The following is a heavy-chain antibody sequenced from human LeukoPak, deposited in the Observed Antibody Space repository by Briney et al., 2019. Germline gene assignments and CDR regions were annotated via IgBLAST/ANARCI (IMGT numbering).Heavy chain of an antibody. V-gene: IGHV4-59*12. J-gene: IGHJ6*03. CDR3: ARAAYGDYRYYYFYLDV. CDR1: GGSISGNY. CDR2: IYYSGSGST. Sequence: SETLSLTCTVSGGSISGNYWSWIRQPPGKGLEWIAYIYYSGSGSTNYNPSLKSRVTMSVDTSNNQFSLRLSSVTAADTAVYYCARAAYGDYRYYYFYLDVWGKGTTVTVSS. D-gene: IGHD4-17*01.